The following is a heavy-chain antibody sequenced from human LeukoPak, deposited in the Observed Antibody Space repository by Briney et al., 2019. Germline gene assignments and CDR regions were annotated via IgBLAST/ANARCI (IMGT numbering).Heavy chain of an antibody. CDR1: GGSISSGSYY. CDR2: IYTSGST. J-gene: IGHJ6*03. D-gene: IGHD4-17*01. V-gene: IGHV4-61*09. CDR3: ARDKPDYGDYSTSPAYYMDV. Sequence: SQTLSLTCTVSGGSISSGSYYWSWIRQPAGKGLEWIGHIYTSGSTNYNPSLKSRVTMSVDTSKHQFSLKLSSVTAADTAVYYCARDKPDYGDYSTSPAYYMDVWGKGTTVTVSS.